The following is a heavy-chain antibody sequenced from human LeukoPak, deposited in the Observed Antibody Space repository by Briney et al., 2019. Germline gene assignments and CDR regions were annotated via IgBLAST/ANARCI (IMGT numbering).Heavy chain of an antibody. CDR2: SRNNRHSFST. CDR1: GFIFSDHY. J-gene: IGHJ3*02. CDR3: ARTRGFDI. Sequence: GGSLRLSCAASGFIFSDHYMDWVRQAPGKGLEWVARSRNNRHSFSTEYAASVRGRFSISRDDSKTSLYLQMNSLRAEDTAAYYCARTRGFDIWGQGTMVTVSS. V-gene: IGHV3-72*01.